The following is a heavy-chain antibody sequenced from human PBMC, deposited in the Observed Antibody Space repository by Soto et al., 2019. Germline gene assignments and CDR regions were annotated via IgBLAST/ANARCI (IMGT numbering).Heavy chain of an antibody. CDR2: INSDGSST. V-gene: IGHV3-74*01. CDR1: GFTFSSYW. CDR3: ARSGYSYGYLVYYGMDV. Sequence: GGSLRLSCAASGFTFSSYWMHWVRQAPGKGLVWVSRINSDGSSTSYADSVKGRFTISRDNAKNTLYLQMNSLRAEDTAVYYCARSGYSYGYLVYYGMDVWGQGTTVTVSS. J-gene: IGHJ6*02. D-gene: IGHD5-18*01.